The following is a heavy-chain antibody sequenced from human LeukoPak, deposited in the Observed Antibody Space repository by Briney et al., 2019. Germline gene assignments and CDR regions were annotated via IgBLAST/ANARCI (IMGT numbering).Heavy chain of an antibody. J-gene: IGHJ6*03. D-gene: IGHD2-15*01. Sequence: SETLSLTCSVSGGSINNYYWNWIRQPPGEGLEWIAYISYSGATNYSPSLKSRVTISVDTSKNQFSLKLNSVTAADTAVYYCARGLLPARGYYYYYMDVWGKGITVTVSS. V-gene: IGHV4-59*01. CDR3: ARGLLPARGYYYYYMDV. CDR2: ISYSGAT. CDR1: GGSINNYY.